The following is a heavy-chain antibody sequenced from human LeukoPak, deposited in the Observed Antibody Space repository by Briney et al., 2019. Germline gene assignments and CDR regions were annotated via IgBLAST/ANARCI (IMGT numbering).Heavy chain of an antibody. CDR3: ARGGSLDV. J-gene: IGHJ6*02. CDR2: INHNGNVN. Sequence: GGSLRLSCAASGFTFSSYWMNWARQAPGKGLEWVASINHNGNVNYYVDSVKGRFTISRDNAKNSLYLQMSNLRAKDTAVYFCARGGSLDVWGQGATVTVSS. D-gene: IGHD2-15*01. CDR1: GFTFSSYW. V-gene: IGHV3-7*03.